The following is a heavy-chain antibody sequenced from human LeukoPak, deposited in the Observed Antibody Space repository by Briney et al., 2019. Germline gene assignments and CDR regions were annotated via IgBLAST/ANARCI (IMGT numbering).Heavy chain of an antibody. CDR1: GGSISSSSYY. CDR3: ARASPMTGYGFDY. J-gene: IGHJ4*02. CDR2: IYYSGST. D-gene: IGHD3-9*01. V-gene: IGHV4-39*01. Sequence: SETLSLTCTVSGGSISSSSYYWGWIRQPPGKGLEWIGSIYYSGSTYYNPSLKSRVTISVDTSKNQFSLKLSSVTAADTAVYYRARASPMTGYGFDYWGQGTLVTVSS.